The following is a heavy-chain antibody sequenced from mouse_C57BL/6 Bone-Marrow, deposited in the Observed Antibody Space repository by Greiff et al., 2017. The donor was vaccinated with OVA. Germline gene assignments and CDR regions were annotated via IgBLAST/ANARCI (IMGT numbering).Heavy chain of an antibody. Sequence: EVHLVESGGDLVKPGGSLKLSCAASGFTFSSYGMSWVRQTPYKRLEWVATISSGGSYTYYPDSVKGRFTISRDNAKNTLYLQMSSLKSEDTAMYYCARHRVLPFAYWGQGTLVTVSA. CDR2: ISSGGSYT. CDR1: GFTFSSYG. CDR3: ARHRVLPFAY. V-gene: IGHV5-6*01. D-gene: IGHD2-14*01. J-gene: IGHJ3*01.